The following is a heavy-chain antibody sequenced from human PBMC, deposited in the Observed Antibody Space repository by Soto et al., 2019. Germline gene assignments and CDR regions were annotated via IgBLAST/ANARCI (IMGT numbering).Heavy chain of an antibody. CDR3: ARDRVYYFDY. D-gene: IGHD3-16*01. Sequence: QVQLVESGGGVVQPGRSLRLSCAASGFTFSSYAMHWVRQAPGKGLEWVAVISYDGSNKYYADSVKGRFTISRDNSKXXXXXXXXXXRXXXXXXXXCARDRVYYFDYWGQGTLVTVSS. J-gene: IGHJ4*02. V-gene: IGHV3-30-3*01. CDR2: ISYDGSNK. CDR1: GFTFSSYA.